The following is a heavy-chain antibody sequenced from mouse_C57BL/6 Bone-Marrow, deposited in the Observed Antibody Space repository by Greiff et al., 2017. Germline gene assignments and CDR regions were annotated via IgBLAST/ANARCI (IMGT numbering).Heavy chain of an antibody. V-gene: IGHV6-3*01. CDR1: GFTFSNYW. D-gene: IGHD2-2*01. J-gene: IGHJ2*01. CDR3: TGRLHRSFDY. CDR2: IRLKSDNYAS. Sequence: EVQLQESGGGLVQPGGSMKLSCVASGFTFSNYWMNWVRQSPEKGLEWVAQIRLKSDNYASHYAETVKGRFTISRDDTKSSIELKMNNLRTADVGIYYCTGRLHRSFDYWGQGTTLTVSS.